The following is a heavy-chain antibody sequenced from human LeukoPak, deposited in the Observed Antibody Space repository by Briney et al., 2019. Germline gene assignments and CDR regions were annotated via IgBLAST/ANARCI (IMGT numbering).Heavy chain of an antibody. V-gene: IGHV4-59*08. D-gene: IGHD3-10*01. CDR2: IYYSGST. Sequence: SETLSPTCTVSGGSISNYYWSWIRQPPGKGLEWIGYIYYSGSTNYNPSLESRVTMPVDTSKNQVSLKLSSVTAADTAVYYCARHWSGSGDYYPFDYWGQGTLVTVSS. CDR1: GGSISNYY. CDR3: ARHWSGSGDYYPFDY. J-gene: IGHJ4*02.